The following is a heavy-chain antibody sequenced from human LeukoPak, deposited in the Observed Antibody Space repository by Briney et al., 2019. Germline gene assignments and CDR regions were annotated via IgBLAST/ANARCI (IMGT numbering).Heavy chain of an antibody. Sequence: GGSLRLSCAASGFSFSYYWMSWVRHAPGKGLGWVGNIIKDGSEKHYVDSVKGRFTIYRDNTKSSLYLQMNSLRAEDKAVYYCARWHYGSGRLYDYWGQGTLVTVST. D-gene: IGHD3-10*01. CDR3: ARWHYGSGRLYDY. J-gene: IGHJ4*02. CDR2: IIKDGSEK. CDR1: GFSFSYYW. V-gene: IGHV3-7*01.